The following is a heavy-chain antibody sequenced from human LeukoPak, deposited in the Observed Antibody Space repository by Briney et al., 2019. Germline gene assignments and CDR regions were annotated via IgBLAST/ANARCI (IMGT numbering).Heavy chain of an antibody. CDR1: GFTFSTHA. D-gene: IGHD6-13*01. V-gene: IGHV3-30-3*01. Sequence: PGGSLRLSCAASGFTFSTHAMHWVRQAPGKGLEWVAAISFDGSGKYYTDSVKGRFTISRDNSKNTLYLQMNSLRAEDTAVYYCASRYGSSWPDYWGQGTLVTVSS. CDR3: ASRYGSSWPDY. CDR2: ISFDGSGK. J-gene: IGHJ4*02.